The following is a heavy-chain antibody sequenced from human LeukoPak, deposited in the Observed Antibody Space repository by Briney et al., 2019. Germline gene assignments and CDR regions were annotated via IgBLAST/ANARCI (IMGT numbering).Heavy chain of an antibody. V-gene: IGHV3-33*01. CDR1: GFTFSSYG. J-gene: IGHJ4*02. Sequence: GRSLRLSCAASGFTFSSYGMHWVRQAPGKGLEWVAVIWYDGSNKYYADSVKGRFTISRDNSKNTLYLQMNSLRAEDTAVYYCAVMGGEHLVLDYWGQETLVTVSS. CDR2: IWYDGSNK. D-gene: IGHD6-6*01. CDR3: AVMGGEHLVLDY.